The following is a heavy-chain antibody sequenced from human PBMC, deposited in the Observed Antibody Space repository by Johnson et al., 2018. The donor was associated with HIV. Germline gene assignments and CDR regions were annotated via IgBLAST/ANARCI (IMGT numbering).Heavy chain of an antibody. D-gene: IGHD1-26*01. Sequence: VQLVESGGGVVQPGGSLRLSCVASGFTFSTYWMSWVRQAPGKGLEWVANIKQDGSEKYYVDSVKGRFTISRDNAKNSLYLQMNSLRAEDTAVYYCARYSGSYLPDAFDIWGQGTMVTVSS. J-gene: IGHJ3*02. V-gene: IGHV3-7*04. CDR2: IKQDGSEK. CDR3: ARYSGSYLPDAFDI. CDR1: GFTFSTYW.